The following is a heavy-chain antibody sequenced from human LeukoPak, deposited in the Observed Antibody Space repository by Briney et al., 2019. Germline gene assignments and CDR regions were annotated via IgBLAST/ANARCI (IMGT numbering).Heavy chain of an antibody. J-gene: IGHJ4*02. V-gene: IGHV1-2*02. Sequence: GASVKVSCKASGYTFTSYYIHWVRQAPGQGLEWMGWINPNSGGTNYAQKFQGRVTMTRDTSISTAYMELSRLRSNDTAVYYCARSDGYCGGDCYLDYWGQGTLVTVSS. CDR3: ARSDGYCGGDCYLDY. CDR1: GYTFTSYY. D-gene: IGHD2-21*02. CDR2: INPNSGGT.